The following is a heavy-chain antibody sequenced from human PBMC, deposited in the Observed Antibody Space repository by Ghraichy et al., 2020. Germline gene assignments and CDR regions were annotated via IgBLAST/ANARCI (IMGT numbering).Heavy chain of an antibody. Sequence: ASVKVSCKASGYTFTSYGINWVRQAPGQGLEWMGWISAYNGDTNYAQKLQGRVTMTTDTSTSTAYMELRSLRSDDTAVYYCARGAYCSSTSCYPAGTFDIWGKGTMVTVSS. CDR1: GYTFTSYG. D-gene: IGHD2-2*01. J-gene: IGHJ3*02. CDR2: ISAYNGDT. V-gene: IGHV1-18*01. CDR3: ARGAYCSSTSCYPAGTFDI.